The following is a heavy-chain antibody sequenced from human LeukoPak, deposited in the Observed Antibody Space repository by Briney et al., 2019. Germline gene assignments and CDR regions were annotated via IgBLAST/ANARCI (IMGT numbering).Heavy chain of an antibody. J-gene: IGHJ5*02. V-gene: IGHV4-39*06. Sequence: SETLSLTCTVSGGSISYSDSYWGWIRQPPGKGLEWIGNIYFSGSTYYKQSLKSRVTISVDTSKNQFPLKLRSVTAADTAVYYCARASCGGGTCYDSRGWFDPWGQGTLVTVSS. CDR3: ARASCGGGTCYDSRGWFDP. CDR1: GGSISYSDSY. CDR2: IYFSGST. D-gene: IGHD2-15*01.